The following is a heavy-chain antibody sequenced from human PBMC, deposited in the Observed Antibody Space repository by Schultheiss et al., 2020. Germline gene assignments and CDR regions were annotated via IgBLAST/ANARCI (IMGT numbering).Heavy chain of an antibody. CDR3: AKDDSPSDTAGFNDAFDI. CDR1: GFTFSSYA. D-gene: IGHD5-18*01. J-gene: IGHJ3*02. CDR2: ISGSGGST. V-gene: IGHV3-23*01. Sequence: GGSLRLSCAASGFTFSSYAMSWVRQAPGKGLEWVSAISGSGGSTYYADSVKGRFTISRDNSKNTLYLQMNSLRAEDTAVYYCAKDDSPSDTAGFNDAFDIWGQGTMVTVSS.